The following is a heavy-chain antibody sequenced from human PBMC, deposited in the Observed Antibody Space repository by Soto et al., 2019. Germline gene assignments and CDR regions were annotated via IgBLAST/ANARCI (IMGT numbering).Heavy chain of an antibody. D-gene: IGHD3-10*01. CDR3: VRSGDLWFGELFGAYYYGIDV. CDR2: ISSNGGST. CDR1: GFTFSSYA. V-gene: IGHV3-64D*06. J-gene: IGHJ6*02. Sequence: GGSLRLSCSASGFTFSSYAMHWVRQAPGKGLEYVSAISSNGGSTYYADSVKGRFTISRDNSKNTLYLQMSSLRAEDTAVYYCVRSGDLWFGELFGAYYYGIDVWCQGTTVTVSS.